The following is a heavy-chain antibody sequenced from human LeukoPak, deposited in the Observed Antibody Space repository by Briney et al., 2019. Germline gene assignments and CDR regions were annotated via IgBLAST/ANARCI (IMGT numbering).Heavy chain of an antibody. Sequence: SETLSLTCTVSGGSISSYYWSWIRQPAGKGLEWIGRIYISGSTNYNPSLKSRVTMSVDTSKNQFSLKLSSVTAADTAVYYCAVGKSSWFVFDYWGQGTLVTVSS. CDR2: IYISGST. CDR3: AVGKSSWFVFDY. CDR1: GGSISSYY. D-gene: IGHD6-13*01. V-gene: IGHV4-4*07. J-gene: IGHJ4*02.